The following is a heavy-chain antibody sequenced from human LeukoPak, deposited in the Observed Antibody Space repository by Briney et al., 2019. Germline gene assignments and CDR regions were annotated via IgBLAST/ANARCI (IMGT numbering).Heavy chain of an antibody. V-gene: IGHV3-13*01. CDR1: RFTFSSYD. CDR2: IGTAGDT. CDR3: ARTSGYSYGYDY. D-gene: IGHD5-18*01. Sequence: PGGSLRLSCAASRFTFSSYDMHWVRQATGKGLEWVSAIGTAGDTYYPSSVKGRFTISRENAKNSLYLQMNSLRAEDTAVYYCARTSGYSYGYDYWGQGTLVTVSS. J-gene: IGHJ4*02.